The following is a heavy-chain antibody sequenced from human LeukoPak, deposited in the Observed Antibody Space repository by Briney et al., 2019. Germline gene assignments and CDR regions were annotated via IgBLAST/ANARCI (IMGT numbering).Heavy chain of an antibody. J-gene: IGHJ4*02. CDR2: FDPEDGET. CDR1: GYTLTELS. CDR3: ATVPRYYDSILDYYFDY. Sequence: ASVKVPCKVSGYTLTELSMHWVRQAPGKGLEWMGGFDPEDGETIYAQKFQGRVTMTEDTSTDTAYMELSSLRSEDTAVYYCATVPRYYDSILDYYFDYWGQGTLVTVSS. V-gene: IGHV1-24*01. D-gene: IGHD3-22*01.